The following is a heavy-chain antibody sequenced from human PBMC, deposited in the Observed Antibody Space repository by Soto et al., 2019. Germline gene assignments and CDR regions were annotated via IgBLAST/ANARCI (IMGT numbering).Heavy chain of an antibody. CDR1: GGSISSYY. J-gene: IGHJ4*02. CDR2: IYYSGST. CDR3: ARDRWYGKKSYFDY. D-gene: IGHD6-13*01. V-gene: IGHV4-59*01. Sequence: SETLSLTCTVSGGSISSYYWSWIRQPPGKGLEWIGYIYYSGSTNYNPSLKSRVAISVDTSKNQFSLKLSSVTAADTAVYYCARDRWYGKKSYFDYWGQGTLVTVSS.